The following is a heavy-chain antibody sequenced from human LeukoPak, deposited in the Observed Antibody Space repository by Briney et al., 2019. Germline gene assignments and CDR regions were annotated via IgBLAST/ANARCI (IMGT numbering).Heavy chain of an antibody. V-gene: IGHV4-39*01. J-gene: IGHJ4*02. CDR1: GGSISSSSYY. CDR2: IYYSGGT. D-gene: IGHD6-13*01. CDR3: ARVGIAAAGTLDY. Sequence: SETLSLTCTVSGGSISSSSYYWGWIRQSPGKGLEWIGSIYYSGGTYHNPSLKSRVTIFIDTSKNQFSLKLSSVTAADTAVYYCARVGIAAAGTLDYWGQGTLVTVSS.